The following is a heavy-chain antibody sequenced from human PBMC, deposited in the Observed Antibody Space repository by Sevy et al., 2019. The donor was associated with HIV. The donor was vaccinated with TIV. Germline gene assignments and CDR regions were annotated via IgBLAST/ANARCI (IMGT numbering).Heavy chain of an antibody. Sequence: ASVKVSRKASGYTFTSYYMHWVRQAPGQGLEWMGIINPSGGSTSYAQKFQGRVTMTRDTSTSTVYMELSSLRSEDTAVYYCARDSSSFDLAGDYYGMDVWGQGTTVTVSS. D-gene: IGHD6-6*01. V-gene: IGHV1-46*01. CDR3: ARDSSSFDLAGDYYGMDV. CDR1: GYTFTSYY. J-gene: IGHJ6*02. CDR2: INPSGGST.